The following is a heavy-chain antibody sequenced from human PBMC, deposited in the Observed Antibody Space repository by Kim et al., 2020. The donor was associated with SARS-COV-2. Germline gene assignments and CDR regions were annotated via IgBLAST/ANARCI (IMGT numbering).Heavy chain of an antibody. J-gene: IGHJ6*02. V-gene: IGHV3-9*01. D-gene: IGHD4-4*01. Sequence: YADSVKGRFTISRDNAKNSLYLQMNSLRAEDTALYYCAKDWHNYPDHGVDVWGQGTTVTVSS. CDR3: AKDWHNYPDHGVDV.